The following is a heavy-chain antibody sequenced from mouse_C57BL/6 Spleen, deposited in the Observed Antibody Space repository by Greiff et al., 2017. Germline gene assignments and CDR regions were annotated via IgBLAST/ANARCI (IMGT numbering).Heavy chain of an antibody. CDR2: IDPDNGDT. V-gene: IGHV14-4*01. CDR1: GFNIKDDY. Sequence: EVQLQQPGAELVRPGASVKLSCTASGFNIKDDYMHWVKQRPEQGLEWIGWIDPDNGDTEYASKFQGKATITADTSSNTAYLQLSSLTSEDTAVYYSTTTRDWYFDVWGTGTTVTVSS. CDR3: TTTRDWYFDV. J-gene: IGHJ1*03.